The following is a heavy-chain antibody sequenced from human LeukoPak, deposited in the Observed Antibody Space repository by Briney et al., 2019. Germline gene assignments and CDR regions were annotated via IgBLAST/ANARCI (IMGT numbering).Heavy chain of an antibody. J-gene: IGHJ4*02. CDR1: GFTFFLSW. CDR3: ARDRTGAGLDY. Sequence: GGGPGLSFGGSGFTFFLSWGSWGRAGPGEGVGWVANIRQDGSEKYFADSVKGRFTISRDNAKNSLFLQVNSLRGEDTAVYYCARDRTGAGLDYWGQGTLVTVSS. V-gene: IGHV3-7*03. D-gene: IGHD1-14*01. CDR2: IRQDGSEK.